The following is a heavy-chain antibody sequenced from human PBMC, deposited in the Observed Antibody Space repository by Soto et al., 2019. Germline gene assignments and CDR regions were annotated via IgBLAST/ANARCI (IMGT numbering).Heavy chain of an antibody. J-gene: IGHJ6*02. CDR1: GYSFTSYW. CDR2: IDPSDSYT. CDR3: ARTGVGATTDYYYGMDV. Sequence: GDSLKISCKGSGYSFTSYWISWVRQMPGKGLEWMGRIDPSDSYTNYSPSFQGHVTISADKSISTAYLQWSSLKASDTAMYYCARTGVGATTDYYYGMDVWGQGTTVTVSS. D-gene: IGHD1-26*01. V-gene: IGHV5-10-1*01.